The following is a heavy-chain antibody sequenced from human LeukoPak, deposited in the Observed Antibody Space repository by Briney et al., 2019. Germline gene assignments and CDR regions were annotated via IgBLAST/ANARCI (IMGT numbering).Heavy chain of an antibody. J-gene: IGHJ4*02. V-gene: IGHV3-30*07. Sequence: GRSLRLSCAASGFTFSSYAMHWVRQAPGKGLEWVAVISYDGSNKYYADSVKGRFTISRDNSKNTLYLQMNSLRAEGTAVYYCAREPYGGNSPYWGQGTLVTVSS. CDR3: AREPYGGNSPY. CDR1: GFTFSSYA. CDR2: ISYDGSNK. D-gene: IGHD4-23*01.